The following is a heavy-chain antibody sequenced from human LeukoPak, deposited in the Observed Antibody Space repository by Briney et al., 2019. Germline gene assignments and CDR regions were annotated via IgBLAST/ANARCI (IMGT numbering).Heavy chain of an antibody. CDR2: INHSGST. V-gene: IGHV4-34*01. D-gene: IGHD5/OR15-5a*01. Sequence: SETLSLTCAVYGGSLDNYHWTWIRQPPGKGLEWIGEINHSGSTHYNPSLNSRVTISEDTSKNQLHLNLSSVTAADTAVYYCASLSSLRADYWGQGTLVTVSS. CDR3: ASLSSLRADY. CDR1: GGSLDNYH. J-gene: IGHJ4*02.